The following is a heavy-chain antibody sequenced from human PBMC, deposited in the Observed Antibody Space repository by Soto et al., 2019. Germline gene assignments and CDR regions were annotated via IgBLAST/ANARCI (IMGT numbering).Heavy chain of an antibody. D-gene: IGHD4-17*01. V-gene: IGHV4-34*01. CDR2: INHSGST. CDR1: GGSFSGYY. CDR3: AREGGHDYGDYADY. J-gene: IGHJ4*02. Sequence: SETLSLTCAVYGGSFSGYYWSWIRQPPGKGLEWIGEINHSGSTNYNPSLKSRVTISVDTSKNQFSLKLSSVTAADTAVYYCAREGGHDYGDYADYWGQGTLVTVSS.